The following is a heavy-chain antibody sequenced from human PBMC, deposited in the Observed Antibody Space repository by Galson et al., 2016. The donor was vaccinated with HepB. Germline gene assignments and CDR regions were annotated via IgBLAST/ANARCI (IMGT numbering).Heavy chain of an antibody. V-gene: IGHV3-30*18. Sequence: SLRLSCAASGFTFTSYAMHWVRQAPGKGLEWVAVISSDGSTTYYADSVKGRFTISRDNANNTVYLQMNSLRPEDTGVYYCAKDLYYALDVWGQGTSIIVS. CDR2: ISSDGSTT. CDR1: GFTFTSYA. D-gene: IGHD2-8*01. CDR3: AKDLYYALDV. J-gene: IGHJ6*02.